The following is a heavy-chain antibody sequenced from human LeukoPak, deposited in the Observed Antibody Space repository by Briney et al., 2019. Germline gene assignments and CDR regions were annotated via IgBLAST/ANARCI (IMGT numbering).Heavy chain of an antibody. CDR1: GFSLSGYW. CDR2: LHADGNEK. J-gene: IGHJ4*02. D-gene: IGHD5-12*01. V-gene: IGHV3-7*01. Sequence: GGSLRLSCAAYGFSLSGYWMSRVRQAPGKGLEWVARLHADGNEKYFVHSVKGRFTVSRDNAKNPLYLQMNSLGVEDTAVYYCARGGYSFDYLGQGTLVIVSS. CDR3: ARGGYSFDY.